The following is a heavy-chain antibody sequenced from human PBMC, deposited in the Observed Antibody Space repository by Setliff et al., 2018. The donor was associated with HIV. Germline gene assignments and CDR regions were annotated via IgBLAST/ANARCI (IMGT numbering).Heavy chain of an antibody. J-gene: IGHJ6*03. V-gene: IGHV1-18*01. CDR1: GYTFTDYG. D-gene: IGHD4-4*01. CDR3: ATDKGTTLSSYYYYYMDV. Sequence: ASVKVSCKASGYTFTDYGVFWVRQAPGQGLEWMGWISAYNGNTNYAQKLQGRVTMTTDTSTSTAYMELRSLRSDDTAVYYCATDKGTTLSSYYYYYMDVWGKGTTVTVSS. CDR2: ISAYNGNT.